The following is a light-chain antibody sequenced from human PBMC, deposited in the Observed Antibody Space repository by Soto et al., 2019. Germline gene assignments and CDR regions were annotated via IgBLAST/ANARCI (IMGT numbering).Light chain of an antibody. CDR2: AAS. J-gene: IGKJ1*01. Sequence: DIQMTHSPSSLSASVGDRVTIVCRASQSIGNYLNWYQLKPGEAPKFLVYAASSLQSGVPARFSAGGSATVFTLTISSLQPEDLPTYYCQQTYSDMWTLGQGTKGDIK. CDR1: QSIGNY. CDR3: QQTYSDMWT. V-gene: IGKV1-39*01.